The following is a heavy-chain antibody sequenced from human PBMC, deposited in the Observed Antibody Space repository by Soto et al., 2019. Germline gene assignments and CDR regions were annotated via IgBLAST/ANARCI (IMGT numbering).Heavy chain of an antibody. CDR2: INHGGST. J-gene: IGHJ4*02. Sequence: SETLSLTCAVYGGSFSGYYWSWIRQPPGKGLEWIGEINHGGSTNYNPSLKSRVTISVDTSKNQFSLKLSSVTAADTAVYYCARGRDLDYWGQGTLGTVS. CDR3: ARGRDLDY. V-gene: IGHV4-34*01. CDR1: GGSFSGYY.